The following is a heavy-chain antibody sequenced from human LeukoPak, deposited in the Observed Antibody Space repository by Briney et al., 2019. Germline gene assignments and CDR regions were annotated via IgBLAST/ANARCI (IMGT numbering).Heavy chain of an antibody. V-gene: IGHV4-59*01. CDR3: VREVVGTPYHYFFYMDL. J-gene: IGHJ6*03. CDR2: INDSGYT. D-gene: IGHD2-21*02. Sequence: SVTPSLTCTVTGGSISTYYWNWIRQPPGKGLEWIGCINDSGYTNYHPSLKRRVTMSVDTSKSQFSLRLGSVTAADTAVYYCVREVVGTPYHYFFYMDLWGKGTTVTVSS. CDR1: GGSISTYY.